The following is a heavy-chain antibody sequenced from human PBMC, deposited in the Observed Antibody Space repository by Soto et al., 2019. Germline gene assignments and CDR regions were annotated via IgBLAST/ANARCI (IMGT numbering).Heavy chain of an antibody. CDR1: GGSISSGGYY. J-gene: IGHJ6*02. CDR2: IYYSGST. V-gene: IGHV4-31*03. Sequence: ASETLSLTCTVSGGSISSGGYYWSWIRQHPGKGLEWIGYIYYSGSTYYNPSLKSRVTISVDTSKNQFSLKLSSVTAADTAVYYCARGTYDILTGYYGMDVWGQGTTVTVSS. D-gene: IGHD3-9*01. CDR3: ARGTYDILTGYYGMDV.